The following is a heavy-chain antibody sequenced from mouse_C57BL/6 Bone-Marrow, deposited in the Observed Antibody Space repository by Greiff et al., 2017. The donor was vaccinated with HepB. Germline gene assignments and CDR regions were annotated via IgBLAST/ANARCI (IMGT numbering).Heavy chain of an antibody. CDR3: AKNLHYDYLFAY. CDR2: IWRGGST. D-gene: IGHD2-4*01. CDR1: GFSLTSYG. Sequence: VQLQQSGPGLVQPSQSLSITCPVSGFSLTSYGVHWVRQSPGKGLEWLGVIWRGGSTDYNAAFMSRLSSTKDNSKSQVFFKMNSLQADDTAIYYCAKNLHYDYLFAYWGQGTLVTVSA. J-gene: IGHJ3*01. V-gene: IGHV2-5*01.